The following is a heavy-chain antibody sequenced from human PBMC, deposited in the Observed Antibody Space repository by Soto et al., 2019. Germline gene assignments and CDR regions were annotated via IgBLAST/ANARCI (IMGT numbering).Heavy chain of an antibody. CDR3: VRTWHGFDI. CDR1: GFTFSTYW. V-gene: IGHV3-74*01. Sequence: EVQLVESGGGLVQPGGSLRLSCAASGFTFSTYWMHWVRQAPEKGLLWVSHINGDGSYTDFADPVKGRFTISRDNAKNTVYLQMQSLRVEDTAVYFCVRTWHGFDIWGPGTMVTVSS. CDR2: INGDGSYT. J-gene: IGHJ3*02.